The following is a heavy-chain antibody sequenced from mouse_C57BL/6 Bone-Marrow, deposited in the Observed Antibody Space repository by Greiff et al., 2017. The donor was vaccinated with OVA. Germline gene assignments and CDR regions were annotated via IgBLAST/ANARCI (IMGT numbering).Heavy chain of an antibody. CDR2: ISSGGSYT. CDR1: GFTFSSYG. V-gene: IGHV5-6*01. J-gene: IGHJ3*01. CDR3: ARHSFAY. Sequence: EVQLVESGGDLVKPGGSLKLSCAASGFTFSSYGMSWVRQTPDKRLEWVATISSGGSYTYYPDSVKGRFTISRDNAKNTRYLQMSSLESEDTAMYYCARHSFAYWGQGTLVTVSA.